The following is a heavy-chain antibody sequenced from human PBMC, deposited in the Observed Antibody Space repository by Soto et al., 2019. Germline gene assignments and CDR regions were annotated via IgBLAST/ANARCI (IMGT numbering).Heavy chain of an antibody. CDR2: IYSGGST. Sequence: GGFLRLSCAASGVTVSSNYMSWVRKAPGKGLEWVSVIYSGGSTYYADSVKGRFTISRHNSKNTLYLQMNSLRAEDTAVYYCAIASTGDAFDIWGQGTMVTV. CDR3: AIASTGDAFDI. J-gene: IGHJ3*02. D-gene: IGHD4-17*01. CDR1: GVTVSSNY. V-gene: IGHV3-53*04.